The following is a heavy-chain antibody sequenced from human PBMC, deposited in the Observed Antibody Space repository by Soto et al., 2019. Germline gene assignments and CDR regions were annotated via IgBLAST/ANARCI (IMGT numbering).Heavy chain of an antibody. CDR3: ARDPGSSDSSSWVRGYYYYGMDV. J-gene: IGHJ6*02. D-gene: IGHD6-13*01. CDR1: GYTFTSYA. CDR2: INAGNGNT. V-gene: IGHV1-3*01. Sequence: GASVKVSCKASGYTFTSYAMHWVRQAPGQRLEWMGWINAGNGNTKYSQKFQGRVTITRDTSASTAYMELSSLRSEDTAVYYCARDPGSSDSSSWVRGYYYYGMDVWGQGTTVTVSS.